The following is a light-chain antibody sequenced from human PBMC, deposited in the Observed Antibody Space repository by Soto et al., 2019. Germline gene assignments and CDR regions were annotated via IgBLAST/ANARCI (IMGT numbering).Light chain of an antibody. CDR2: DAS. CDR1: QSVSTY. Sequence: EIVLTQSPATLSLSPGERATLSCRASQSVSTYLGWYQQKPGQAPRLLIYDASNRATGIPARFSGSGSGTDFTLTISSLEPEGPAVYYCQQRSNWITFGQGTRLEIK. V-gene: IGKV3-11*01. CDR3: QQRSNWIT. J-gene: IGKJ5*01.